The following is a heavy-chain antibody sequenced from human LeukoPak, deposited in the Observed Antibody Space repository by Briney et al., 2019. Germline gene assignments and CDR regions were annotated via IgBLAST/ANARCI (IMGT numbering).Heavy chain of an antibody. CDR2: IYLGDSDT. J-gene: IGHJ6*03. Sequence: GESLKISCKTSGYSFISYWIGWVRQMPGKGLEWMGIIYLGDSDTRYSPSFQGQVTISADKSISTAYLQWNSLKASDTAMYYCARQSLSYYYGSGSYRHYYYYYMDVWGKGTTVTVSS. CDR1: GYSFISYW. V-gene: IGHV5-51*01. D-gene: IGHD3-10*01. CDR3: ARQSLSYYYGSGSYRHYYYYYMDV.